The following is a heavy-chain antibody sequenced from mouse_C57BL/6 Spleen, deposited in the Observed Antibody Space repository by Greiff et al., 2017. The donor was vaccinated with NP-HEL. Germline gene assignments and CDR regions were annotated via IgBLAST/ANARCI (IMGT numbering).Heavy chain of an antibody. J-gene: IGHJ1*03. D-gene: IGHD1-1*01. Sequence: VQLQESGAELVRPGTSVKMSCKASGYTFTNYWIGWAKQRPGHGLEWIGDIYPGGGYTNYNEKFKGKATLTADKSSSTAYMQFSSLTSEDSAIDYCARKGDYYGSSYGYFDVWGTGTTVTVSS. CDR2: IYPGGGYT. CDR3: ARKGDYYGSSYGYFDV. V-gene: IGHV1-63*01. CDR1: GYTFTNYW.